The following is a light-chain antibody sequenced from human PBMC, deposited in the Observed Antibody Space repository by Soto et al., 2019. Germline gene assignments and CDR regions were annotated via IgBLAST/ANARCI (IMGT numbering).Light chain of an antibody. CDR3: SSYTGSSTLYV. J-gene: IGLJ1*01. Sequence: QSVLTQPASVSGSPGQSITISCTGTSSDVGTYNYVSWYQQHPGKAPKVMIYEVTYRPSGVSNRLSGSKSGNTASLTISGLQAEDEAEYYCSSYTGSSTLYVFGTGTKGTVL. CDR1: SSDVGTYNY. CDR2: EVT. V-gene: IGLV2-14*01.